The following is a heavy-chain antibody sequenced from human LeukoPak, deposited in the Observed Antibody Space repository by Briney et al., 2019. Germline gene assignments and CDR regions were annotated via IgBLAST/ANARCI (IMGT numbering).Heavy chain of an antibody. J-gene: IGHJ3*01. CDR2: IYYTGSP. CDR1: GGSISSSY. CDR3: AAGSGTYAI. D-gene: IGHD1-26*01. V-gene: IGHV4-59*01. Sequence: SETLSLTCTVSGGSISSSYWTWIRQPPGRGLEWIGYIYYTGSPNYNPSLKSRVTISLDTSKNQVSLNLNSVTVADTAVYYCAAGSGTYAIWGQGTLVTVSA.